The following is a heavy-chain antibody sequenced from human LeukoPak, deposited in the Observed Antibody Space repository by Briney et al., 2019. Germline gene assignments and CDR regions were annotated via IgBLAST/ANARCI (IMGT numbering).Heavy chain of an antibody. V-gene: IGHV4-34*01. CDR3: ARRGSGYSYAAP. J-gene: IGHJ5*02. CDR1: GGSFSGYY. CDR2: INHSGST. Sequence: SETLSLTCAVYGGSFSGYYWSWIRQPPGKGLEWIGEINHSGSTNYNPSLKSRVTISVDTSKNQFSLKLSSVTAADTAVYYCARRGSGYSYAAPWGQGTLVTVSS. D-gene: IGHD5-18*01.